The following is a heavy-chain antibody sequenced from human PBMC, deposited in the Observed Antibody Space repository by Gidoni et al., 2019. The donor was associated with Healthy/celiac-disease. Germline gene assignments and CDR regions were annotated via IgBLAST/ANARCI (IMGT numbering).Heavy chain of an antibody. J-gene: IGHJ2*01. Sequence: EVQLVESGGGLVQPGRSLRLSCAASGFTFDDYAMHWVRQAPGKGLEWGSGISWNSGSIGYADSVKGRFTISRDNAKNSLYLQMNSLRAEDTALYYCAKTVAGTGYWYFDLWGRGTLVTVSS. CDR1: GFTFDDYA. CDR2: ISWNSGSI. D-gene: IGHD6-19*01. V-gene: IGHV3-9*01. CDR3: AKTVAGTGYWYFDL.